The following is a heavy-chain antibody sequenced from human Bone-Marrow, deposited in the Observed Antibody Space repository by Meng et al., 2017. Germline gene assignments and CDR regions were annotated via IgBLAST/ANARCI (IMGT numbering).Heavy chain of an antibody. J-gene: IGHJ5*02. Sequence: QVQLQQWGAGLLKPSETLSLTCAVYGGSFSGYYWSWIRQPPGKGLEWIGEINHSGSTNYNPSLKSRVTISVDTSKNQFSLKLSSVTAADTAVYYCSVGELLPTWFDPWGQGTLVTVSS. CDR3: SVGELLPTWFDP. D-gene: IGHD1-26*01. V-gene: IGHV4-34*01. CDR1: GGSFSGYY. CDR2: INHSGST.